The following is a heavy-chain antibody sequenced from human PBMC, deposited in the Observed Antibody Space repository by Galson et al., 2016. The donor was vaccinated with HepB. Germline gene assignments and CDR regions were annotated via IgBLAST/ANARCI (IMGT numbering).Heavy chain of an antibody. J-gene: IGHJ4*02. V-gene: IGHV3-30*18. CDR1: GFTFSSYG. CDR3: AKVLLRMVGWNYSPIDY. D-gene: IGHD1-7*01. CDR2: ISYDGTIK. Sequence: SLRLSCAASGFTFSSYGMNWVRQAPGKGLEWVAVISYDGTIKYYADSVKGRFTISRDNSKNTLYLQMNSLRADDRAVYYCAKVLLRMVGWNYSPIDYWGQGTLVTVSS.